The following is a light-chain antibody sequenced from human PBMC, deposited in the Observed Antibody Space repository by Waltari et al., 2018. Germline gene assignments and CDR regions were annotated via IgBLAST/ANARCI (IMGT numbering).Light chain of an antibody. CDR2: VNSNGSH. Sequence: QLVLTQSPSASAFLGASVKLTCTLSSGHSSNVIAWLQQQPEKGPRYLIKVNSNGSHSKGDEIPDRFSGSSSGTERYLTISSLQSEDEADYYCQTGGHGTWVFGGGTKLTVL. J-gene: IGLJ3*02. V-gene: IGLV4-69*01. CDR3: QTGGHGTWV. CDR1: SGHSSNV.